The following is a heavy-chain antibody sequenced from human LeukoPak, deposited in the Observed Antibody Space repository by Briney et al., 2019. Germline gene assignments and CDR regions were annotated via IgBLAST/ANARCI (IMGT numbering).Heavy chain of an antibody. CDR2: IHYSGYS. CDR1: GGSISNHY. D-gene: IGHD7-27*01. V-gene: IGHV4-59*11. J-gene: IGHJ2*01. Sequence: SETLSLTCAVSGGSISNHYCSWIRQPPGKGLEWLGYIHYSGYSNYNPSLKSRVTISVDTSKNQFSLNLSSVTAADTAVYYCARHWGSDWYFDLWGRGTLVTVSS. CDR3: ARHWGSDWYFDL.